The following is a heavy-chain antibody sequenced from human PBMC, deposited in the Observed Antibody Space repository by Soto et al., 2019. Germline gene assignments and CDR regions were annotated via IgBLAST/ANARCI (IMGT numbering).Heavy chain of an antibody. CDR2: IYYSGST. D-gene: IGHD2-2*01. V-gene: IGHV4-59*01. CDR3: ARGIGWRGQLLWGGPYYMDV. Sequence: PSETLSLTCTVSGGSISRYYWSWIRQPPGKGLEWIGYIYYSGSTNYNPSLKSRVTISVDTSKNQFSLKLSSVTAADTAVYYCARGIGWRGQLLWGGPYYMDVWGKGTTVTVSS. CDR1: GGSISRYY. J-gene: IGHJ6*03.